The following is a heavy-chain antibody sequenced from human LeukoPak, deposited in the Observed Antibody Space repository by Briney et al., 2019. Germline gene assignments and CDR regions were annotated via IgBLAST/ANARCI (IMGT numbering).Heavy chain of an antibody. V-gene: IGHV3-21*01. CDR2: ISSSSSYI. CDR1: GFTFSSYT. J-gene: IGHJ4*02. D-gene: IGHD6-13*01. CDR3: TRDLSSWY. Sequence: GGSLSLSCAASGFTFSSYTMNWVRQAPGKGLEWVSSISSSSSYIYYADSVKGRFTISRDNAKNSLYLQVNSLRAEDTAVYYCTRDLSSWYWGQGTLVTVSS.